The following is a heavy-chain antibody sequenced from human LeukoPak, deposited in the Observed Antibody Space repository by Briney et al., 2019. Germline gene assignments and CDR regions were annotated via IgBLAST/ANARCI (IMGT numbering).Heavy chain of an antibody. CDR1: GFTFSSYW. Sequence: GGSLRLSCAASGFTFSSYWMSWVRQAPGKGLEWVANIKQAGSEKYYVDSVKGRFTISRDNAKNSLYLQMHSLRAEDTAVYYCXXXXHSSGWSAYFDYWGQGTLVTVSS. J-gene: IGHJ4*02. V-gene: IGHV3-7*03. D-gene: IGHD6-19*01. CDR3: XXXXHSSGWSAYFDY. CDR2: IKQAGSEK.